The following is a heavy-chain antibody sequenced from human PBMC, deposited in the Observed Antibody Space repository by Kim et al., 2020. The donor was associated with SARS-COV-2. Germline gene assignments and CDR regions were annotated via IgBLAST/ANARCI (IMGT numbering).Heavy chain of an antibody. CDR1: GYTFTSYY. Sequence: ASVKVSCKASGYTFTSYYMHWVRQAPGQGLEWMGIINPSGGSTSYAQKFQGRVTMTRDTSTSTVYMELSSLRSEDTAVYYCARESPIRGVISGRYWFDPWGQGTLVTVSS. V-gene: IGHV1-46*01. CDR3: ARESPIRGVISGRYWFDP. CDR2: INPSGGST. D-gene: IGHD3-10*01. J-gene: IGHJ5*02.